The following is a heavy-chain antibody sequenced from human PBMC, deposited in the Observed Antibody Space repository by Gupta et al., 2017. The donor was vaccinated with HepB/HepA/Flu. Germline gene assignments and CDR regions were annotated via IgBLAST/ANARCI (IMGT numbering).Heavy chain of an antibody. D-gene: IGHD2-2*01. CDR2: IILIFGTA. Sequence: QVQLVQSGAEVKQPGSSVKVSCKASGGTFSSSAISWVRQAPGQGLEWMGGIILIFGTANYAQKFQGRVTITADESTSTAYMELSSLRSEDTAVYYCASRGGSTSWIGAFDIWGQGTMVTVSS. V-gene: IGHV1-69*01. J-gene: IGHJ3*02. CDR1: GGTFSSSA. CDR3: ASRGGSTSWIGAFDI.